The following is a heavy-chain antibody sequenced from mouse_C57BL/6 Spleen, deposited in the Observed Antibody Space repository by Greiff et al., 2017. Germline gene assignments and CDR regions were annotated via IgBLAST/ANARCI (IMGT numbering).Heavy chain of an antibody. D-gene: IGHD3-3*01. Sequence: QVQLQQPGAELVMPGASVKLSCKASGYTFTSYWMHWVKQRPGQGLEWIGEIDPSDSYTNYNQKFKGKSTLTVDKSSSTAYMQLSSLTSEDSAVYYCASGYPRDDAMDYWGQGTSVTVSS. CDR1: GYTFTSYW. J-gene: IGHJ4*01. V-gene: IGHV1-69*01. CDR3: ASGYPRDDAMDY. CDR2: IDPSDSYT.